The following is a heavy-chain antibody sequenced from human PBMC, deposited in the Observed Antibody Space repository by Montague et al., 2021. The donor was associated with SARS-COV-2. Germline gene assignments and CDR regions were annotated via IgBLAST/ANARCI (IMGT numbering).Heavy chain of an antibody. CDR2: IDWDDDK. CDR3: ARIRDYDILTGSYSGFDY. CDR1: GFSLSTSGMC. Sequence: PALVKPTQTLTQTCTFSGFSLSTSGMCVSWIRQPPGKALEWLALIDWDDDKYYSTSLKTRLTIPKDTSKNQVVLTMTNMDPVDTATYYCARIRDYDILTGSYSGFDYWGQGTLVTVSS. V-gene: IGHV2-70*01. D-gene: IGHD3-9*01. J-gene: IGHJ4*02.